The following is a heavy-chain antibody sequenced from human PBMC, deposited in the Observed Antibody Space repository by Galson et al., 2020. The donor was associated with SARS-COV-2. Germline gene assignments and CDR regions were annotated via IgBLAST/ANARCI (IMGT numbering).Heavy chain of an antibody. Sequence: ASETLSLTCTVSGGSISSSSYYWGWIRQPPGKGLEWIGSIYYSGSTYYDPSLKSRVTISVDTSKNQFSLKLSSVTAADTAVYYCARDGYNMDYYYYGMDVWGQGTTVTVSS. CDR2: IYYSGST. CDR3: ARDGYNMDYYYYGMDV. CDR1: GGSISSSSYY. V-gene: IGHV4-39*02. D-gene: IGHD5-12*01. J-gene: IGHJ6*02.